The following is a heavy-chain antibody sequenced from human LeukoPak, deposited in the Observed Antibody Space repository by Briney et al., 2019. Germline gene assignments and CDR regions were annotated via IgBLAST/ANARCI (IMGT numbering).Heavy chain of an antibody. CDR3: ARVSCTNGVCYGFDY. V-gene: IGHV3-7*01. D-gene: IGHD2-8*01. J-gene: IGHJ4*02. CDR1: GFTFSRYW. CDR2: IKQDGSEK. Sequence: GGSPRLSCAASGFTFSRYWISWVRQAPGKGLEWVANIKQDGSEKYYVDSVKGRFTISRDNAKNSLYLQMNSLRGEDTAVYYCARVSCTNGVCYGFDYWGQGTLVTVSS.